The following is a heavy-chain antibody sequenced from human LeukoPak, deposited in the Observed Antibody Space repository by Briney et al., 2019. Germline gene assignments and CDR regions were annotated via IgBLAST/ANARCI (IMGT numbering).Heavy chain of an antibody. V-gene: IGHV4-34*01. CDR2: INHSGST. J-gene: IGHJ5*02. CDR1: GGSFSGYY. Sequence: SETLSLTCAVYGGSFSGYYWSWIRQPPGKGLEWIGEINHSGSTNYNPSLKSRVTISVDTSKNRFSLKLSSVTAADTAVYYCARQTYEWQQPNWFDPWGQGTLVTVSS. CDR3: ARQTYEWQQPNWFDP. D-gene: IGHD6-13*01.